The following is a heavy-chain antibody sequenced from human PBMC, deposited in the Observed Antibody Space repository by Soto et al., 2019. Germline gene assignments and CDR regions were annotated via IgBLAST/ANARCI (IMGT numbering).Heavy chain of an antibody. Sequence: PGGSLRLSCAASGFTFSSYAMSWVRQAPGKGLEWVSAISGSGGSTYYANSVKGRFTISRDSSKNTLYLQMGSLRAEDMAVYYCATRTVAGSVFAFDIWGQGTMVPVSS. CDR3: ATRTVAGSVFAFDI. CDR1: GFTFSSYA. D-gene: IGHD6-19*01. CDR2: ISGSGGST. V-gene: IGHV3-23*01. J-gene: IGHJ3*02.